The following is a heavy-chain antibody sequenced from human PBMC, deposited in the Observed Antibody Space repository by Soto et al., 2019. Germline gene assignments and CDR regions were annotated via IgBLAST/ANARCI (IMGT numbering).Heavy chain of an antibody. CDR1: GYTFSSYS. D-gene: IGHD7-27*01. CDR3: ARDTGDGTFDF. Sequence: ASVKVSFKGSGYTFSSYSMHWVRPAPGQRLEWMGWTNAGYGNTKSSQKFQDRVTISRDTSASTAYMELTSLRSEDTAVYYCARDTGDGTFDFWGQGTLVTVSS. J-gene: IGHJ4*02. V-gene: IGHV1-3*01. CDR2: TNAGYGNT.